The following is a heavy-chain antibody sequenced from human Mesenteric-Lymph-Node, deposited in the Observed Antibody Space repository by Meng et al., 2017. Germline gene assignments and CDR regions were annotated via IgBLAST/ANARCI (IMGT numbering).Heavy chain of an antibody. CDR3: ARDSILAGFFDY. Sequence: GSLRLSCTVSGGSISSNYWSWIRQPAGKGLEWIGHIYPSGSMNYNPSLRSRVTVSVDTSKNQFSLKLSSVTAADTAVYFCARDSILAGFFDYWGQGERVTSAS. D-gene: IGHD6-19*01. CDR1: GGSISSNY. CDR2: IYPSGSM. V-gene: IGHV4-4*07. J-gene: IGHJ4*02.